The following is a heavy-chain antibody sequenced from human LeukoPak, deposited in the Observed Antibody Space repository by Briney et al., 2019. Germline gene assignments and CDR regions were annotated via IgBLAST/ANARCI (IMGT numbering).Heavy chain of an antibody. D-gene: IGHD6-19*01. CDR3: ARVGLNRGAQWLVSDY. V-gene: IGHV4-34*01. J-gene: IGHJ4*02. CDR1: GGSFSGYY. Sequence: SETLSLTCAVYGGSFSGYYWSWIRQPPGKGLEWIGEINHSGSTNYNPFLKSRVTISVDTSKNQFSLKLSSVTAADTAVYYCARVGLNRGAQWLVSDYWGQGTLVTVSS. CDR2: INHSGST.